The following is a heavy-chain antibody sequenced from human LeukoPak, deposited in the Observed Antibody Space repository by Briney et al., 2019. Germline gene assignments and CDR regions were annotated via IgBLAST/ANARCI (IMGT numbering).Heavy chain of an antibody. Sequence: SETLSLTCDVSGGSISSSLWWSWVRQSPGEGLEWIGEIHHSGSTNYNPSLKSRVTISVDKAKNQFFLRVSSVTAADTAVYYCARDGYEGGDDADYMDACGSGTTVTVSS. CDR1: GGSISSSLW. CDR2: IHHSGST. D-gene: IGHD2-2*03. J-gene: IGHJ6*03. V-gene: IGHV4/OR15-8*01. CDR3: ARDGYEGGDDADYMDA.